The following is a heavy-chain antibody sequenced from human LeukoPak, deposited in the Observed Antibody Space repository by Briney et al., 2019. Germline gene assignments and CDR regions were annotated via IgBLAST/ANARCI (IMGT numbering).Heavy chain of an antibody. CDR3: ARAPYYGSASHLPDY. J-gene: IGHJ4*02. CDR2: INHRGTT. V-gene: IGHV4-34*01. D-gene: IGHD3-10*01. CDR1: GGSFIGYS. Sequence: SETLSLTCSVHGGSFIGYSWTWIRQPPAKGLEWIGEINHRGTTNYNPSLKSRVTISVGTSNSHFSLNLHSVTAADTGVYYCARAPYYGSASHLPDYWGQGTLVTVSS.